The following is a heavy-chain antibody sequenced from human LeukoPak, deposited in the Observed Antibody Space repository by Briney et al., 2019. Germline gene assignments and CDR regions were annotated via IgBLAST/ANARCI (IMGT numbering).Heavy chain of an antibody. CDR3: ARSYPLGELTFDY. V-gene: IGHV1-2*02. D-gene: IGHD3-16*01. CDR2: INPNSGGT. CDR1: GYTFTGYY. J-gene: IGHJ4*02. Sequence: GASVKVSCKASGYTFTGYYMHWVRQAPGQGLEWMGWINPNSGGTNYAQKFQGRVTMTRDTSISTAYMELSRLRSDDTAVYYCARSYPLGELTFDYWGQGTLVTVSS.